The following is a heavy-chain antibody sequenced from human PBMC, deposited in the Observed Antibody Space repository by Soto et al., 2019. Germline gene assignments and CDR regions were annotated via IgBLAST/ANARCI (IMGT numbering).Heavy chain of an antibody. CDR2: INPNSGGT. D-gene: IGHD4-17*01. CDR1: GYTFTGYY. CDR3: ARVATVSQRVGMRPKTFYCDD. Sequence: GASVKVSCKASGYTFTGYYMHRVRRAPGQGLEWMGWINPNSGGTNYAQEFQGWVTMTRDTAISTAYMELSRLRSDDTAVYDCARVATVSQRVGMRPKTFYCDDWGQRTLGTVPS. J-gene: IGHJ4*02. V-gene: IGHV1-2*04.